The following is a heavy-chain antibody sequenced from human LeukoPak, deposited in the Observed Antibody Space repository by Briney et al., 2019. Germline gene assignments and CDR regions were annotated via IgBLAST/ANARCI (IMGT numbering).Heavy chain of an antibody. CDR2: INHSGST. J-gene: IGHJ6*04. Sequence: SETLSLTCAVYGGSSSGYYWSWLRQPPGEGLEWIGEINHSGSTNYNPSLKSRVTISVDTSKNQFSLKLSSVTAADTAVYYCARGMLCSGGSCYRYYYYGMDVWGKGTTVTVSS. CDR1: GGSSSGYY. V-gene: IGHV4-34*01. D-gene: IGHD2-15*01. CDR3: ARGMLCSGGSCYRYYYYGMDV.